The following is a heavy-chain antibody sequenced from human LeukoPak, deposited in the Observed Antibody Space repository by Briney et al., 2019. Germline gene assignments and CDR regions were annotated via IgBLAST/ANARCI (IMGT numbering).Heavy chain of an antibody. D-gene: IGHD3-22*01. V-gene: IGHV3-64*01. CDR2: ISSNGGST. CDR1: GFTFSSYA. J-gene: IGHJ4*02. CDR3: ARVRIDLYYYDSSGYSYYFDY. Sequence: GGSLRLSCAASGFTFSSYAMHWVRQAPGKGLEYVSAISSNGGSTYYANSVKGRFTISRDNSKNTLYLQMGSLRAEDMAVYYCARVRIDLYYYDSSGYSYYFDYWGQGTLVTVSS.